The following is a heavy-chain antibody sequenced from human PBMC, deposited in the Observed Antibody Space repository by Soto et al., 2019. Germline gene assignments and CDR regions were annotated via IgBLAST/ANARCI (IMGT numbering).Heavy chain of an antibody. Sequence: QVQLVESGGGVVQPGRSLRLSCEASGFTFSSYAMHWVRQAPGKGLEWVAVISYDGSNKYYADSVKGRFTISRDNSKNTLYLQMNSLRAEDTAVYYCASLRRGYSYGYIGDYWGQGTLVTVSS. V-gene: IGHV3-30-3*01. CDR3: ASLRRGYSYGYIGDY. CDR2: ISYDGSNK. D-gene: IGHD5-18*01. J-gene: IGHJ4*02. CDR1: GFTFSSYA.